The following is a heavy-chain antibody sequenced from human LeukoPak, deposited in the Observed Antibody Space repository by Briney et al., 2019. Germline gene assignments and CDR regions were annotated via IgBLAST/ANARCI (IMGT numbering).Heavy chain of an antibody. Sequence: PGGSLRLSCAASGFTFSTYAMSWVRQAPGKGLEWVARIRNKANSYTTEYAASVKGRLTISRDDSKNSLYLQMNSLKCEDTAVYYCAREWDSGSYYLGYFDYWGQGTLVTVSS. J-gene: IGHJ4*02. D-gene: IGHD1-26*01. V-gene: IGHV3-72*01. CDR1: GFTFSTYA. CDR2: IRNKANSYTT. CDR3: AREWDSGSYYLGYFDY.